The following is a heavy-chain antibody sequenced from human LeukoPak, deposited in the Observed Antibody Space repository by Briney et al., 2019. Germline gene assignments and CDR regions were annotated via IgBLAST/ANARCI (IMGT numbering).Heavy chain of an antibody. J-gene: IGHJ4*02. CDR3: ARAEDYDFWSGYYY. V-gene: IGHV3-30-3*01. CDR2: ISYDGSNK. Sequence: GRSLRLSCAASGFTFSSYAMHWVRQAPGKGLEWVAVISYDGSNKYYADSVKGRFTISRDNSKNTLYLQMNSLGAEDTAVYYCARAEDYDFWSGYYYWGQGTLVTVSS. CDR1: GFTFSSYA. D-gene: IGHD3-3*01.